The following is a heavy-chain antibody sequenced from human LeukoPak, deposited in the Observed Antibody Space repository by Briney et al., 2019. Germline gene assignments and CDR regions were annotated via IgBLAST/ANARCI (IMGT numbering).Heavy chain of an antibody. J-gene: IGHJ3*01. CDR2: INHSGST. V-gene: IGHV4-34*01. Sequence: PSETLSLTCAVYGGSFSGYYWSWIRQPPGKGLEWIGEINHSGSTNYNPSLKSRVTISVDTSKNHFSLRLASVTASDTAVYYCATYRTGDRYAFTVWGQGTMVTVSS. D-gene: IGHD1-1*01. CDR3: ATYRTGDRYAFTV. CDR1: GGSFSGYY.